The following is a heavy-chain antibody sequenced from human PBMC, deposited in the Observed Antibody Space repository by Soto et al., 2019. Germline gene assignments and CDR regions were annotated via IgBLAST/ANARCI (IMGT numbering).Heavy chain of an antibody. CDR2: ISYDGSNK. CDR1: GFTFSSYA. Sequence: GGSLRLSCAASGFTFSSYAMHWVRQAPGKGLEWVAVISYDGSNKYYADSVKGRFTISRVNSKNTLYLQMNSLRAEDTAVYYCARDPQDIVVVPAAILFSPAGIYYWGQGTLVTVSS. J-gene: IGHJ4*02. CDR3: ARDPQDIVVVPAAILFSPAGIYY. V-gene: IGHV3-30-3*01. D-gene: IGHD2-2*02.